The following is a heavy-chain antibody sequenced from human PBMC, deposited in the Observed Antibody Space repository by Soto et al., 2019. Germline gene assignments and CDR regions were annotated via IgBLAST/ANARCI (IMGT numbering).Heavy chain of an antibody. CDR2: INPNTGST. Sequence: QVQLVQSGAEVKKPGASVKISCKASGYTFTSYYIHWVRQAPGQGLEWMGIINPNTGSTSSAVKFRGRVTVTRDTTTSTVYMELYSLRSEDTAVYYCARDPNDRLTYPYYGMDVWGQGTTVTVSS. CDR1: GYTFTSYY. CDR3: ARDPNDRLTYPYYGMDV. V-gene: IGHV1-46*01. J-gene: IGHJ6*02. D-gene: IGHD1-1*01.